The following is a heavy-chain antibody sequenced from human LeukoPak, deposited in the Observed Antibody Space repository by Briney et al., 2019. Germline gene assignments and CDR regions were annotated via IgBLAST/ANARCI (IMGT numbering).Heavy chain of an antibody. CDR1: GFTFSSYW. CDR3: ARGGDTGWFDP. D-gene: IGHD5-18*01. J-gene: IGHJ5*02. CDR2: ISGSGGST. Sequence: GGSLRLSCAASGFTFSSYWMSWVRQAPGKGLEWVSAISGSGGSTYYADSVKGRFTISRDNSKNTLYLQMNSLRAEGTAVYYCARGGDTGWFDPWGQGTLVTVSS. V-gene: IGHV3-23*01.